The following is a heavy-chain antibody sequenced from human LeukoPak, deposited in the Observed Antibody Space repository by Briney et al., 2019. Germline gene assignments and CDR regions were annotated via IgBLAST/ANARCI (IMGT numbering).Heavy chain of an antibody. CDR1: GYTFTSYG. CDR3: AKAHYSVAAAGMSDD. CDR2: ISAYNGNT. D-gene: IGHD6-13*01. J-gene: IGHJ4*02. V-gene: IGHV1-18*01. Sequence: ASVKVSCKASGYTFTSYGINWVRQAPGQGLEWVGWISAYNGNTNYAQKVQGRVTMTTDTSTSTAYMELRSLRSDDTAMYYCAKAHYSVAAAGMSDDWGQGTLVTVSS.